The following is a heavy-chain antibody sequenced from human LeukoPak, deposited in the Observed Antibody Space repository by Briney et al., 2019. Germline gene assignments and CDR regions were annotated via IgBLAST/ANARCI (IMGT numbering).Heavy chain of an antibody. D-gene: IGHD6-13*01. J-gene: IGHJ4*02. Sequence: GGPLRLSCAASGFIFTTYAVSWVRQAPGKGLEWVSGINVGGGSTYYADSVKGRFTISRDNSKDMLYLQMNSLRAEDTAVYYCAKEQQLVNVMLYFDYWGQGALVTVSS. CDR2: INVGGGST. CDR1: GFIFTTYA. CDR3: AKEQQLVNVMLYFDY. V-gene: IGHV3-23*01.